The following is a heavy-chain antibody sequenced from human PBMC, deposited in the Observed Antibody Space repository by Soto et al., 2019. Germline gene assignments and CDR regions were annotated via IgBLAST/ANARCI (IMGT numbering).Heavy chain of an antibody. V-gene: IGHV3-23*01. CDR1: AFTFSDAA. CDR2: ISYSGDNT. Sequence: EVQLLESGGGLVQPGESLTVSCAASAFTFSDAAMSWVRQAPGKGLQWVALISYSGDNTYYADSVKGRFTISRDNSRDTLFLQMNSLRAEDTALYYWVKDIEISAWGPGTLVTVSS. CDR3: VKDIEISA. J-gene: IGHJ5*02. D-gene: IGHD3-10*01.